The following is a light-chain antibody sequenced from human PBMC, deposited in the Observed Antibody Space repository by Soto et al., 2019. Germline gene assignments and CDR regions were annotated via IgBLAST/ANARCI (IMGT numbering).Light chain of an antibody. Sequence: QSVLTQPPSVSGAPGQRGTISCTGSSSNIGAGYDVHWYQQLPGTAPKLLIYDNSNRPSGVPDRFSGSKSGTSASLAITGLQAEDEADYYCQSFDSSLSAYVFATGTKLTVL. CDR3: QSFDSSLSAYV. CDR1: SSNIGAGYD. CDR2: DNS. V-gene: IGLV1-40*01. J-gene: IGLJ1*01.